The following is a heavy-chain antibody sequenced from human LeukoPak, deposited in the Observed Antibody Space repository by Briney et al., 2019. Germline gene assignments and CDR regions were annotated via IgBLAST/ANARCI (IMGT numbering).Heavy chain of an antibody. CDR3: ARDLGNYYYGMDV. CDR1: GYTFTGYY. Sequence: ASVKVSCKASGYTFTGYYMHWVRQAPGQGLEWMGRINPNSGGTNHAQKFQGRVTMTRDTSISTAYMELSRLRSDDTAVYYCARDLGNYYYGMDVWGQGTTVTVSS. CDR2: INPNSGGT. V-gene: IGHV1-2*06. D-gene: IGHD3-16*01. J-gene: IGHJ6*02.